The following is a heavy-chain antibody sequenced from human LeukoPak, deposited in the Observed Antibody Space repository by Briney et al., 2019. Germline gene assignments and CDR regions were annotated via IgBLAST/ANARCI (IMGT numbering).Heavy chain of an antibody. V-gene: IGHV4-59*08. CDR2: IYYSGST. D-gene: IGHD2-15*01. Sequence: SETLSLTCTVSGGSISSYYWSWIRQPPGKGLEWIGYIYYSGSTNYNPSLKSRVTISVDTSKNQFSLKLSSVTAADTAVYYCARGRYGSVDYWGQGTLVTVPS. CDR1: GGSISSYY. J-gene: IGHJ4*02. CDR3: ARGRYGSVDY.